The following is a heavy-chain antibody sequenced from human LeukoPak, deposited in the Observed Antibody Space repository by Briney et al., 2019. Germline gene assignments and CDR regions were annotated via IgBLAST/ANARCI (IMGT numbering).Heavy chain of an antibody. D-gene: IGHD2-2*01. CDR3: ARVGEVVPAGIDY. J-gene: IGHJ4*02. Sequence: PGGSLRLYCAASGFAFSTYWMHWVRQAPGRGLVWVSRINSDGSSISYADSVKGRFTISRDNAKNTLYLQMNSLRAEDTAVYYCARVGEVVPAGIDYWGQGTLVTVSS. CDR2: INSDGSSI. CDR1: GFAFSTYW. V-gene: IGHV3-74*01.